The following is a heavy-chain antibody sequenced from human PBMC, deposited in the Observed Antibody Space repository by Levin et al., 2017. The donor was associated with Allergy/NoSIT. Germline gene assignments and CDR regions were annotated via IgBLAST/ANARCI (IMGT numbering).Heavy chain of an antibody. CDR2: ISYDGSNK. V-gene: IGHV3-30*18. D-gene: IGHD2-15*01. CDR1: GFTFSSYG. J-gene: IGHJ3*02. CDR3: AKDLRVYCSGGSCYSAAFDI. Sequence: GGSLRLSCAASGFTFSSYGMHWVRQAPGKGLEWVAVISYDGSNKYYADSVKGRFTISRDNSKNTLYLQMNSLRAEDTAVYYCAKDLRVYCSGGSCYSAAFDIWGQGTMVTVSS.